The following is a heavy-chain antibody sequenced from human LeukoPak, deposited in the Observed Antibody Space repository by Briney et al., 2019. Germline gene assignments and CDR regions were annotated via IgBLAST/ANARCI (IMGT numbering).Heavy chain of an antibody. D-gene: IGHD6-19*01. CDR2: IWYDGSNK. V-gene: IGHV3-33*01. CDR1: GFTFSNDA. Sequence: GGCLRLSCAASGFTFSNDAMRWVRQAPGKGLEWVAIIWYDGSNKYYADSMKGRFAISRDNSKNTLYLQMNSLRAEDTAVYYCARGASSGWTNIDYWGQGTLVTVSS. CDR3: ARGASSGWTNIDY. J-gene: IGHJ4*02.